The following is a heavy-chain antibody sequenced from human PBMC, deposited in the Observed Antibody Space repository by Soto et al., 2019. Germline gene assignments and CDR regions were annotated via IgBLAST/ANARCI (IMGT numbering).Heavy chain of an antibody. CDR2: ISGSGVST. CDR1: GFTFSSYS. CDR3: AKDLFHADSSGYRRDY. Sequence: GGSLRLSCAASGFTFSSYSISWVRQAPWKGLEWVSAISGSGVSTYYADSVKGRFTISRDNSKNTLYLQMNSLRAEDTAVYYCAKDLFHADSSGYRRDYWGRVTLVAFCS. D-gene: IGHD3-22*01. V-gene: IGHV3-23*01. J-gene: IGHJ4*02.